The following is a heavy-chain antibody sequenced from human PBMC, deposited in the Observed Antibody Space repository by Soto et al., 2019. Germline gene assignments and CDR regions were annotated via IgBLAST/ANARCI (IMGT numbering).Heavy chain of an antibody. CDR1: GYTFTSYG. Sequence: ASVKVSCKASGYTFTSYGISWARQAPGQGLEWMGWISAYNGNTNYAQKLQGRVTMTTDTSTSTAYMELRSLRSDDTAVYYCARDPGSGYYDYYGMDVWGQGTTVTVSS. D-gene: IGHD2-15*01. V-gene: IGHV1-18*04. CDR2: ISAYNGNT. CDR3: ARDPGSGYYDYYGMDV. J-gene: IGHJ6*02.